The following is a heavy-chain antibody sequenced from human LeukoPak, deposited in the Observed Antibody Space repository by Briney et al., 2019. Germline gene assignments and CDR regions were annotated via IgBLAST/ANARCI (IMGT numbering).Heavy chain of an antibody. Sequence: GGSLRLSCAASGFTFSSYSMNWVRQAPGKGLEWVSGINWNGGSTGYADSVKGRFTISRDNAKNSLYLQMNSLRAEDTALYYCARPLYSSSSRLGAFDIWGQGTMVTVSS. CDR1: GFTFSSYS. CDR2: INWNGGST. V-gene: IGHV3-20*04. CDR3: ARPLYSSSSRLGAFDI. D-gene: IGHD6-6*01. J-gene: IGHJ3*02.